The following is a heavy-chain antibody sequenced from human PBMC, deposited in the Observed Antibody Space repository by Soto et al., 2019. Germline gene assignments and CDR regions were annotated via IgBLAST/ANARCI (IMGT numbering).Heavy chain of an antibody. J-gene: IGHJ6*01. Sequence: QVPLVQSGGEVKKPGASVKVSCKTSGYSFTTYGISWVRQAPGQGLEWMGWISAYNGNTNYAQKLQDRVTMTTDTSTSTAYMELRSLRSDDTAVYYCAREGAAPYYYSGMDVWGQGSTVTVSS. V-gene: IGHV1-18*01. D-gene: IGHD6-25*01. CDR1: GYSFTTYG. CDR3: AREGAAPYYYSGMDV. CDR2: ISAYNGNT.